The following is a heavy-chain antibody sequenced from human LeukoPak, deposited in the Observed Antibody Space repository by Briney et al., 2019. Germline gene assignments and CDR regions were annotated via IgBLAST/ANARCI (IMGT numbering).Heavy chain of an antibody. CDR1: GGCFIVEY. Sequence: SETLSLTCSVYGGCFIVEYCSWIRQPPGKGLEWIREIKQSGSTNNNPSLKSQVPISEDTSKNQFSLKLSSVTAADTAVYYCARGPTIGSSGWYANYWGQGTLVAVSS. CDR3: ARGPTIGSSGWYANY. J-gene: IGHJ4*02. D-gene: IGHD6-19*01. V-gene: IGHV4-34*01. CDR2: IKQSGST.